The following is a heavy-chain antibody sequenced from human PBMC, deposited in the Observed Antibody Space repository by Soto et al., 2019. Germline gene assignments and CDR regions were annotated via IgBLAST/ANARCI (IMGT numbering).Heavy chain of an antibody. Sequence: QVQLVESGGGVVQPGRSLRLSCAASGFTFSSYGMHWVRQAPGKGLEWVAVISYDGSNKYYADSVKGRFTISRDNSKNTLYLQMNSLRAEDTAVYYCAKLWFGDFDYWGQGTLVTVSS. CDR3: AKLWFGDFDY. CDR2: ISYDGSNK. V-gene: IGHV3-30*18. J-gene: IGHJ4*02. CDR1: GFTFSSYG. D-gene: IGHD3-10*01.